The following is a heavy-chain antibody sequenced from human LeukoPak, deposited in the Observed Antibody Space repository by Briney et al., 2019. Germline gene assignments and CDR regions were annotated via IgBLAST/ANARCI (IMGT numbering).Heavy chain of an antibody. V-gene: IGHV1-69*04. J-gene: IGHJ5*02. CDR3: ARSFYGDYVSSWFDP. CDR2: IIPILGIT. Sequence: GASVKVSFKSSGGTFSSYAISWVRHAPAQGLEWMGRIIPILGITNYAQKFQGRVTITADKSTSTPYMELSSLRSEDTAVYYCARSFYGDYVSSWFDPWGQGTLVTVSS. D-gene: IGHD4-17*01. CDR1: GGTFSSYA.